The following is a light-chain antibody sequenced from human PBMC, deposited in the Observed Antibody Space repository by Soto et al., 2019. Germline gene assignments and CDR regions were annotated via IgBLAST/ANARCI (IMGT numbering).Light chain of an antibody. CDR1: QSVGRN. Sequence: EIVMTQSPATLSVSPGERATLSCRASQSVGRNLAWYQQKPGQDPRLLIYGASTMATGIPARFSGSGSGTEFPLTISSLQSEDFAIYSCQQYNHWPPLTFGGGNKVEIK. CDR3: QQYNHWPPLT. CDR2: GAS. V-gene: IGKV3-15*01. J-gene: IGKJ4*01.